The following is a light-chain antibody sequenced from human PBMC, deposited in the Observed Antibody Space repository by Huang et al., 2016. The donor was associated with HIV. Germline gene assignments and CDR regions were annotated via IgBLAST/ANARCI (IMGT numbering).Light chain of an antibody. CDR1: QSVETY. Sequence: VLTQSPFTLSMSPGQRATLSCKTSQSVETYLAWYQQRPGQGPRLLIYDVSNRAPGVPTRFSGAGSGTDFTLIIDNLAPEVVALYFCQQRSSWPLTFGGGTRVE. V-gene: IGKV3-11*01. J-gene: IGKJ4*01. CDR2: DVS. CDR3: QQRSSWPLT.